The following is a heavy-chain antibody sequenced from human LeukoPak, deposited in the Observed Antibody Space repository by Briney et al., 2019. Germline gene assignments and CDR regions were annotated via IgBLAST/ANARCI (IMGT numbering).Heavy chain of an antibody. CDR2: IDPADSEA. CDR1: GYSFTRSW. Sequence: GESLKISCKGSGYSFTRSWIGWVRQMPGKGLEWMGIIDPADSEARYSPSFQGHVTISADKSINTAYLQWSSLEASDTAIYYCARPGASGGTGPFEYWGQGTLVTVSS. D-gene: IGHD3/OR15-3a*01. J-gene: IGHJ4*02. V-gene: IGHV5-51*01. CDR3: ARPGASGGTGPFEY.